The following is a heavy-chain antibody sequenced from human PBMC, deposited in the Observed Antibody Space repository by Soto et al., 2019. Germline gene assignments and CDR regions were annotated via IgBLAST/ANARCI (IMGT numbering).Heavy chain of an antibody. Sequence: SSETLSLTCAVSGYSISSGYYWGWIRQPPGKGLEWIGSIYHSGSTYYNPSLKSRVTISVDTSKNQFSLKLSSVTAADTAVYYCAKGTDYYDSSGYYGPWGQGTLVTVPQ. CDR3: AKGTDYYDSSGYYGP. CDR1: GYSISSGYY. V-gene: IGHV4-38-2*01. D-gene: IGHD3-22*01. J-gene: IGHJ5*02. CDR2: IYHSGST.